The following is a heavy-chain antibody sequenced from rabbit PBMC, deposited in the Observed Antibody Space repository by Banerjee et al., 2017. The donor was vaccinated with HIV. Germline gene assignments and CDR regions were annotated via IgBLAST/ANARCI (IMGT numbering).Heavy chain of an antibody. J-gene: IGHJ4*01. CDR3: ARGDGAYAGYDGL. CDR1: GFDLSSYYY. Sequence: QEQLEESGGGLVKPEGSLTLTCKASGFDLSSYYYMCWVRQAPGKGLEWIGCIATGSGTTDYASWVNGRFTITKTSSTTVTLQMTSLTAADTATYFCARGDGAYAGYDGLWGPGTLVTVS. CDR2: IATGSGTT. V-gene: IGHV1S45*01. D-gene: IGHD7-1*01.